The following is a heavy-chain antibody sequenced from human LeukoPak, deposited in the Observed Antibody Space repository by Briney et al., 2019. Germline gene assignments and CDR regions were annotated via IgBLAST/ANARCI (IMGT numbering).Heavy chain of an antibody. J-gene: IGHJ4*02. CDR3: ARYGGYYDSSGYPDY. Sequence: SETLSLTCTVSGGSISSYYWSWIRQPPGKGLEWNGYIYYSGSTNYNPSLKSRVTISVDTSKNQFSLKLSSVTAADTAVYYCARYGGYYDSSGYPDYWGQGTLVTVSS. CDR1: GGSISSYY. CDR2: IYYSGST. V-gene: IGHV4-59*08. D-gene: IGHD3-22*01.